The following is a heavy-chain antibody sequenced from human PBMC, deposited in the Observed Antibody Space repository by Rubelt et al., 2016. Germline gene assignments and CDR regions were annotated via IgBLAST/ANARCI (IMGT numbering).Heavy chain of an antibody. CDR3: AKVGRAAAAP. J-gene: IGHJ5*02. D-gene: IGHD6-13*01. CDR2: GGNT. Sequence: EVQLVESGGGLVQPGGSLRLSCAASGFTFSSYAMSWVRQAPGKGLEWGGNTCQSDYVKGLLPIPREKYKNTRYLQMNVLRAEATAVYYCAKVGRAAAAPGGQGTLVTVSS. CDR1: GFTFSSYA. V-gene: IGHV3-23*04.